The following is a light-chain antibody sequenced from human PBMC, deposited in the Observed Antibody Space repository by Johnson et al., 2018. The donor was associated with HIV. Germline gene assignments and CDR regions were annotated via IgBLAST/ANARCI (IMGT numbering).Light chain of an antibody. Sequence: QSVLTQPPSVSAAPGQKVAISCSGSSSNIGNNYVSWYQQVPGTAPKLLIYDNNKRPSGIPDRFSASKSGTSATLGITGLQTGDEADYYCGTWDSSLSALYVFGTGTKVTVL. V-gene: IGLV1-51*01. CDR3: GTWDSSLSALYV. J-gene: IGLJ1*01. CDR2: DNN. CDR1: SSNIGNNY.